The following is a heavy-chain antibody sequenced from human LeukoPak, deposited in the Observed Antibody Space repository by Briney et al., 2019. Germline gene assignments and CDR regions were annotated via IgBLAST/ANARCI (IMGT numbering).Heavy chain of an antibody. CDR2: ISGSGGAT. Sequence: PGGSLRLSCAASGFTFSSYAMSWVRQAPGKGLEWVSSISGSGGATYYADSVKGRFTISRDNSKITLYLQMNGLRAEDTAIFYCAKAVVVVPAATPFDYWGLGTLVTVSS. V-gene: IGHV3-23*01. D-gene: IGHD2-2*01. CDR1: GFTFSSYA. CDR3: AKAVVVVPAATPFDY. J-gene: IGHJ4*02.